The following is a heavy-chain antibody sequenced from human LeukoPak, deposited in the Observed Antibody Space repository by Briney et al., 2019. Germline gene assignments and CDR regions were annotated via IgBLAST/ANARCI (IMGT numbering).Heavy chain of an antibody. CDR3: ARDMRVWGSYRYTRAFDI. Sequence: GGSLRLSCAASGFTFSDYYMSWIRQAPGKGLEWVSYTSGSTNIIYYADSVKGRFTISGDNAKNSVYLQMSSLRPEDTAVYYCARDMRVWGSYRYTRAFDIWGQGTLVTVSS. CDR1: GFTFSDYY. D-gene: IGHD3-16*02. J-gene: IGHJ3*02. V-gene: IGHV3-11*01. CDR2: TSGSTNII.